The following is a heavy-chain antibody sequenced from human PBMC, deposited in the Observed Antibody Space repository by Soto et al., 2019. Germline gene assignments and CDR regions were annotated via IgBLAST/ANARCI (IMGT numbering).Heavy chain of an antibody. Sequence: QVQLVQSGAEVKKPGSSVKVSCKASGGTFSSNAFSWVRQAPGQGLEWMGRIIPVLDIPNYAQKFHGRVTVTADKSTSTAYMELSSLRSEDTAVYYCARTVAGTIDGMDVWGQGTTVTVSS. CDR2: IIPVLDIP. V-gene: IGHV1-69*02. D-gene: IGHD6-19*01. CDR3: ARTVAGTIDGMDV. J-gene: IGHJ6*02. CDR1: GGTFSSNA.